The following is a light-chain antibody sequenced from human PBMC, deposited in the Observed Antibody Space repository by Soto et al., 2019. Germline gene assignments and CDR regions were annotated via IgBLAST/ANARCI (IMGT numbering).Light chain of an antibody. Sequence: EIVLTQSPATLSLSPGERATLSCRASQSVNTYLAWYQLKPGQAPRLLMYDASNRATGIPARFIGSGSGTDFTLNISRLEPEDFAVYYCQQRSNWPLTFGGGTKVEIK. CDR3: QQRSNWPLT. J-gene: IGKJ4*01. CDR2: DAS. CDR1: QSVNTY. V-gene: IGKV3-11*01.